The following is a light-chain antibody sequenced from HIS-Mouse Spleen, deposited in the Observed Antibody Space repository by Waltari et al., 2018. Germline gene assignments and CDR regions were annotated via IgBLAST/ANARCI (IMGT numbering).Light chain of an antibody. V-gene: IGLV3-10*01. CDR3: YSTDSSGNHRV. Sequence: SYELTQPPSVSVSPGQTARITCSGDALPKTYAYWYKQKSGQAPVLVIYEDSKRPSGIPERFSGSSSGTMATLTISGAQVEDEADYYCYSTDSSGNHRVFGGGTKLTVL. J-gene: IGLJ2*01. CDR1: ALPKTY. CDR2: EDS.